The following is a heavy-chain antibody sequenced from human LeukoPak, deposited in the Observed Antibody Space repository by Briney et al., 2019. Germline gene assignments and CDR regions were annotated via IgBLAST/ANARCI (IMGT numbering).Heavy chain of an antibody. Sequence: ASVKVSCKVSGYSLTELSMYWVRQAPGKGLEWMGGFDPEDGETVYAQNFQGRLTMTEDTSTDTAYMELSSLRFEDSAVYYCVTSDCSGGNCYGGYYYYLDVWGEGTTVTVSS. D-gene: IGHD2-15*01. CDR3: VTSDCSGGNCYGGYYYYLDV. J-gene: IGHJ6*03. CDR1: GYSLTELS. V-gene: IGHV1-24*01. CDR2: FDPEDGET.